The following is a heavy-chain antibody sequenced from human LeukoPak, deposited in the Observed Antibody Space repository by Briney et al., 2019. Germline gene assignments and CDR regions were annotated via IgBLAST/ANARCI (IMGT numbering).Heavy chain of an antibody. J-gene: IGHJ4*02. V-gene: IGHV4-59*01. CDR1: GGSLNTYS. CDR2: VSFSGST. Sequence: SETPSLPCTFSGGSLNTYSRGLIRQPPRKGLEWPGYVSFSGSTNYNPSLKSRVTMSVDTSKNQFSLKLSSVTAADTAVYYCAGRYCTTTTCYVGAVAGYEYWGQGTLVTVSS. D-gene: IGHD2-2*01. CDR3: AGRYCTTTTCYVGAVAGYEY.